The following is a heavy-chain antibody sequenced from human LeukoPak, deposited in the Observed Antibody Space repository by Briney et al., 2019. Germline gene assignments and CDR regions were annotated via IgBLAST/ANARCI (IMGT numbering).Heavy chain of an antibody. J-gene: IGHJ4*02. Sequence: PGGSLRLSCSVSGFTFSTYVMHWVGQAPGKGLEYVSAISSNGDNTYYADSVKGRFTISRDNSKNTLYLQMSSLRADDTAVYYCVRGTAYWGQGTLVTVSS. CDR3: VRGTAY. CDR1: GFTFSTYV. V-gene: IGHV3-64D*06. CDR2: ISSNGDNT.